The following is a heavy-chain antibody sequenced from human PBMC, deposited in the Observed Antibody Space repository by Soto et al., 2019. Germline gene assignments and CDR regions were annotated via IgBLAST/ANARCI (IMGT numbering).Heavy chain of an antibody. D-gene: IGHD4-17*01. CDR3: ASNDYGDPVERDY. J-gene: IGHJ4*02. Sequence: SETLSHTSPVSGVSIISGDYYWSWIRQPPGKGLEWIGYIYYSGSTYYNPSLKSRVTISVDTSKNQFSLKLSSVTAVDTAVYYCASNDYGDPVERDYWGQGTLVTVSS. V-gene: IGHV4-30-4*01. CDR1: GVSIISGDYY. CDR2: IYYSGST.